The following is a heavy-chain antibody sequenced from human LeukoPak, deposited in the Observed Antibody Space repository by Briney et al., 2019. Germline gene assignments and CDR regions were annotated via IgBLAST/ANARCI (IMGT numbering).Heavy chain of an antibody. D-gene: IGHD1-7*01. J-gene: IGHJ4*02. Sequence: PSETLSLTCTVSGVSISSGSYYWSWIRHPAGKGLEWVVRIYTSGSTNYNPSLKSRVTISVDTSKNQFSLKLSSVTAADTAVYYCARAYWNYRGPFDYWGQGTLVTVSS. CDR1: GVSISSGSYY. CDR3: ARAYWNYRGPFDY. CDR2: IYTSGST. V-gene: IGHV4-61*02.